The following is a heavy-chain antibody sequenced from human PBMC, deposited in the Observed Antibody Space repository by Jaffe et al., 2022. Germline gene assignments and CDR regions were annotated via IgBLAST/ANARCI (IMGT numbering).Heavy chain of an antibody. J-gene: IGHJ4*02. CDR3: AKGNDYIWGSYRLDY. D-gene: IGHD3-16*02. CDR1: GFTFSSYG. CDR2: IRYDGSNK. V-gene: IGHV3-30*02. Sequence: QVQLVESGGGVVQPGGSLRLSCAASGFTFSSYGMHWVRQAPGKGLEWVAFIRYDGSNKYYADSVKGRFTISRDNSKNTLYLQMNSLRAEDTAVYYCAKGNDYIWGSYRLDYWGQGTLVTVSS.